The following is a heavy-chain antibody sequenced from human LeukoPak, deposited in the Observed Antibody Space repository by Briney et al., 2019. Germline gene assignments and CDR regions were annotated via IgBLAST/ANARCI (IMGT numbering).Heavy chain of an antibody. CDR3: ARDIPSIAAAGMNDY. CDR1: GYTFTSYG. V-gene: IGHV1-18*01. J-gene: IGHJ4*02. D-gene: IGHD6-13*01. CDR2: IGAYNGNT. Sequence: GASVKVSCKASGYTFTSYGISWVRQAPGQGLEWMGWIGAYNGNTNYAQKLQGRVTMTTDTSTSTAYMELRSLRSDDTAVYYCARDIPSIAAAGMNDYWGQGTLVTVSS.